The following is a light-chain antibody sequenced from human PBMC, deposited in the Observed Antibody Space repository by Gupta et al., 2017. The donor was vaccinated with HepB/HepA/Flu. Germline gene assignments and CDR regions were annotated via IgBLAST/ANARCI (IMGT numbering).Light chain of an antibody. Sequence: QSALTQPASVSASPGQSITLSCTGTSSDVGAYNFVSWFQQDPGKAPKLIIFDVDNRPSGVSNRFSGSKSGNTASLTISGLQAEDEADYYCSSYTISNTYVFGTGTKVTVL. CDR3: SSYTISNTYV. J-gene: IGLJ1*01. V-gene: IGLV2-14*03. CDR1: SSDVGAYNF. CDR2: DVD.